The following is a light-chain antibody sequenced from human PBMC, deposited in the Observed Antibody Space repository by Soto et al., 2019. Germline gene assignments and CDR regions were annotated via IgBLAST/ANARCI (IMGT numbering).Light chain of an antibody. CDR1: QSVLHSSNNKNY. CDR3: QQYYSTPIT. V-gene: IGKV4-1*01. CDR2: WAS. Sequence: DIVMTQSPDSLAVSLGERATINCKSSQSVLHSSNNKNYFAWYQQKPGQPPKLLIYWASTRESGVPDRFSGSGSGTDFTLTISSLQAEDVAVYYCQQYYSTPITFGQGTRLEIK. J-gene: IGKJ5*01.